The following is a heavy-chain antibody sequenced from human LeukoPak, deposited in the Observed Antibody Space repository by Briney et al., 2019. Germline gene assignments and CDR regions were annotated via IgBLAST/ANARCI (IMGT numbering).Heavy chain of an antibody. J-gene: IGHJ4*02. CDR3: ARDFGGNDFDY. V-gene: IGHV3-21*01. CDR2: ISSSSSYI. CDR1: GFTFSSYS. D-gene: IGHD4-23*01. Sequence: GGSLRLSCAASGFTFSSYSMNWVRQAPGKGLEWVSSISSSSSYIYYADSVKGRFTIYRDNAKNSLYLQMNSLRAEDTAVYYCARDFGGNDFDYWGQGTLVTVSS.